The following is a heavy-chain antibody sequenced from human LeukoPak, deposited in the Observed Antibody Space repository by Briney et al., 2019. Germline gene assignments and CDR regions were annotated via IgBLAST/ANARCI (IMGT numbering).Heavy chain of an antibody. Sequence: GAALKTSSKASGYRSTSDWIGWVRHMPRKGLEWRGIIYPGDSDTTYSPSFQGQVTISADKSISTAYLQRSSLKASDTAMYYCARRHGYCGSISCYADYYYGMDVWGQGTTVTVSS. J-gene: IGHJ6*01. CDR1: GYRSTSDW. CDR3: ARRHGYCGSISCYADYYYGMDV. CDR2: IYPGDSDT. D-gene: IGHD2-2*01. V-gene: IGHV5-51*01.